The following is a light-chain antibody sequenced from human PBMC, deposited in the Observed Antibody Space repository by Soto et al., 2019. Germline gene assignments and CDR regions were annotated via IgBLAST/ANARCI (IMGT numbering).Light chain of an antibody. J-gene: IGLJ3*02. V-gene: IGLV1-44*01. CDR3: ATWADLLNGWV. Sequence: QSVLTQPPSASGTPGQRVTISCSGSSSNIGSNTVNWYQQLPGTAPKLLIYSNNQRPSGVPDRFSGSKSGTSASLAISGLQSEDAADYYCATWADLLNGWVFGGGTQVTVL. CDR1: SSNIGSNT. CDR2: SNN.